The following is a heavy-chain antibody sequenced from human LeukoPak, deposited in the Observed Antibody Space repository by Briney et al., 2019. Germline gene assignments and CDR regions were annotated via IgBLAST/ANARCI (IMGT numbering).Heavy chain of an antibody. V-gene: IGHV3-30*18. J-gene: IGHJ4*02. Sequence: PGRSLRLSCAASGFTFSRYGIHWVHQAPGKGLEWVAVISYDGSNKYYADSVKGRFTISRDNSKKTLYLQMNSLRAEDTAVYYCAKRGTEAYFDYWGQGTLVTVSS. CDR1: GFTFSRYG. CDR3: AKRGTEAYFDY. D-gene: IGHD3-16*01. CDR2: ISYDGSNK.